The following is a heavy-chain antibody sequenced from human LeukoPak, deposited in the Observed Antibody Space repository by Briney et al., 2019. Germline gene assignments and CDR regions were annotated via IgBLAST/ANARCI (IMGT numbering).Heavy chain of an antibody. V-gene: IGHV1-18*01. CDR1: GYTFTSYG. Sequence: GASVKVSCKASGYTFTSYGISWVRQAPGQGLEWMGWISAYNGNTNYAQKLQGRVTMTTDTSTSTAYMELRSLRSDDTAVYYCARGGYQFYDILTGYYRQYYFDYWGQGTLVTVSS. D-gene: IGHD3-9*01. J-gene: IGHJ4*02. CDR2: ISAYNGNT. CDR3: ARGGYQFYDILTGYYRQYYFDY.